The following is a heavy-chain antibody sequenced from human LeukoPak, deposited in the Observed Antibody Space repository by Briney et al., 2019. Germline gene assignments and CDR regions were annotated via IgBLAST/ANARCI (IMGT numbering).Heavy chain of an antibody. V-gene: IGHV3-23*01. CDR2: SSGRGDRR. CDR3: AKETSAYYYRELDS. J-gene: IGHJ4*02. CDR1: GFTFSSDA. Sequence: GGCLRLSCPASGFTFSSDAMSSVSQARGKGMGSDSGSSGRGDRRYYAGKVKGRFTMSKDNSKKTLDMQMNSLRAEDAAIYYCAKETSAYYYRELDSWGQGTLVTVSS. D-gene: IGHD3-22*01.